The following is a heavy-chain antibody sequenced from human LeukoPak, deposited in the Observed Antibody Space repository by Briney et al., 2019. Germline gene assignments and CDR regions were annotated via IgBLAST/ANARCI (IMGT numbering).Heavy chain of an antibody. CDR3: ARDAGSGWFYYFDY. V-gene: IGHV4-30-2*01. D-gene: IGHD6-19*01. J-gene: IGHJ4*02. CDR2: IYHSGST. CDR1: GGSISSGGYY. Sequence: PSETLSLTCTVSGGSISSGGYYWSWIRQPPGKGLEWIGHIYHSGSTYYNPSLKSRVTISVDTSKNQFSLKLSSVTAADTAVYYCARDAGSGWFYYFDYWGQGTLVTVSS.